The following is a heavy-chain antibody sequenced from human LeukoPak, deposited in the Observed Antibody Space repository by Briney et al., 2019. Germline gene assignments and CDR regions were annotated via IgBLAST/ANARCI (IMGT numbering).Heavy chain of an antibody. D-gene: IGHD6-13*01. J-gene: IGHJ6*03. V-gene: IGHV4-38-2*02. CDR2: IYHSGST. CDR1: GYSISSGYY. Sequence: SETLSLTCTVSGYSISSGYYWGWIRQPPGKGLEWIGSIYHSGSTYYNPSLKSRVTISVDTSRNQFSLKLSSVTAADTAVYYCARAWWGSSWYERIYYYYYVDVWGKGTTVTVSS. CDR3: ARAWWGSSWYERIYYYYYVDV.